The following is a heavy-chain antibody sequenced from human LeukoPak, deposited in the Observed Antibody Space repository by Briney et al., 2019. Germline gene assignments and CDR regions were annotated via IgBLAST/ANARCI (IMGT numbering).Heavy chain of an antibody. J-gene: IGHJ3*02. Sequence: PGRSLRLSCAASGFTFSSYAMHWVRQAPGKGLEWVAVISYDGSNKYYADSVKGRFTISRDNSKNTLYLQMNSLRAEDRAVYYCARDIAMYYDFWSGHDAFDIWGQGTMVTVSS. CDR1: GFTFSSYA. CDR3: ARDIAMYYDFWSGHDAFDI. CDR2: ISYDGSNK. D-gene: IGHD3-3*01. V-gene: IGHV3-30*01.